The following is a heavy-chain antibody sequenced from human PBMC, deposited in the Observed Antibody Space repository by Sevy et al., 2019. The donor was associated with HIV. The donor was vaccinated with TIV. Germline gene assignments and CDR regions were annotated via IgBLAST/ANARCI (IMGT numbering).Heavy chain of an antibody. CDR2: INPNSGAT. V-gene: IGHV1-2*02. CDR3: TVYRGVLRREYFIDY. D-gene: IGHD3-10*01. J-gene: IGHJ4*02. CDR1: GYTFTRYY. Sequence: ASVKVSCKASGYTFTRYYMHWVRQAPGQGLEWMGWINPNSGATNYAQKFQGRVTMTRDTSITTAYMELSRLTSDDAAVYYCTVYRGVLRREYFIDYWGQGTLVTASS.